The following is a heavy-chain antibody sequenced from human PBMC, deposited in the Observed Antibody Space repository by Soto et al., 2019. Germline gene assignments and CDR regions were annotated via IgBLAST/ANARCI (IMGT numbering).Heavy chain of an antibody. J-gene: IGHJ4*02. CDR1: GFTFSSYA. CDR2: ISGSGGST. D-gene: IGHD6-19*01. CDR3: AKATAGQWVYFDY. V-gene: IGHV3-23*01. Sequence: GGSLRLSCAASGFTFSSYAMSWVRQAPGKGLGWVSAISGSGGSTYYADSVKGRFTISRDNSKNTLYLQMNSLRAEDTAVYYCAKATAGQWVYFDYWGQGTLVTVSS.